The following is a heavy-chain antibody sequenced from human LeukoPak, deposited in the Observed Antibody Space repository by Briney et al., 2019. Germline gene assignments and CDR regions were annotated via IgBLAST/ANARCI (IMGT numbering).Heavy chain of an antibody. Sequence: ASVKVSCKASGYTFTSYGISWVRQAPGQGLEWMGWISAYNGNTNYAQKLQGRVTMTTDTSTSTAYMELWSLRSDDTAVYYCARDSPGGSDSSGRGTYFDYWGQGTLVTVSS. J-gene: IGHJ4*02. CDR1: GYTFTSYG. V-gene: IGHV1-18*01. D-gene: IGHD3-22*01. CDR3: ARDSPGGSDSSGRGTYFDY. CDR2: ISAYNGNT.